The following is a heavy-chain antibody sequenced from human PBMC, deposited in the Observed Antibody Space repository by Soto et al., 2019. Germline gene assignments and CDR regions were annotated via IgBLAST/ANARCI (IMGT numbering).Heavy chain of an antibody. Sequence: GGSLRLSCAASGFTFDDYAMHWVRQAPGKGLEWVSLISGDGGSTYYADSVKGRFTISRDNSKNSLYLQMNSLRTEDIALYYCAKDKGVSGSYYWFDPWGHGTLVTVSS. CDR2: ISGDGGST. D-gene: IGHD1-26*01. V-gene: IGHV3-43*02. CDR1: GFTFDDYA. J-gene: IGHJ5*02. CDR3: AKDKGVSGSYYWFDP.